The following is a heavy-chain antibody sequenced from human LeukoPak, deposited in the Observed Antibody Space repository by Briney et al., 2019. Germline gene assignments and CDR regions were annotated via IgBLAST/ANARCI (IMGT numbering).Heavy chain of an antibody. CDR2: IYTSGST. CDR3: ARDVGYCSSTSCSNWFDS. Sequence: PSETLSLTCTVSGGSISSYYWSWIRQPAGKGLEWIGRIYTSGSTNYNPSLKSRVIMSVGTSKNQFSLKLSSVTAADTAVYYCARDVGYCSSTSCSNWFDSWGQGTLVTVSS. J-gene: IGHJ5*01. D-gene: IGHD2-2*01. CDR1: GGSISSYY. V-gene: IGHV4-4*07.